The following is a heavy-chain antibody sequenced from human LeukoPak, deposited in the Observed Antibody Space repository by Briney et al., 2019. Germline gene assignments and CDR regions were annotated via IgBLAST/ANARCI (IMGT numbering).Heavy chain of an antibody. J-gene: IGHJ5*02. CDR3: ARDTGNHPNNWLDP. Sequence: GGSLRLSCEASGFSFSSHAMQWVRQAPGKGLERVALIWYDGSNTYYADSVQGRFTISGDNSKNTLYLQMNSLRAEDTAIYYCARDTGNHPNNWLDPWGQGTLVTVSS. D-gene: IGHD1-14*01. CDR2: IWYDGSNT. V-gene: IGHV3-33*01. CDR1: GFSFSSHA.